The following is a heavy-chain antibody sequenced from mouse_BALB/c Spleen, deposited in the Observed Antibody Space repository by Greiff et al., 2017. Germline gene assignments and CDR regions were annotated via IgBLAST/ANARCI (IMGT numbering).Heavy chain of an antibody. D-gene: IGHD1-1*01. CDR2: ISDGGSYT. CDR1: GFTFSDYY. V-gene: IGHV5-4*02. CDR3: AREPVYYGRRYWYFDD. J-gene: IGHJ1*01. Sequence: EVKLVESGGGLVKPGGSLKLSCAASGFTFSDYYMYWVRQTPEKRLEWVATISDGGSYTYYPDSVKGRFTISRDNAKNNLYLQMSSLKSEDTAMYYGAREPVYYGRRYWYFDDWGAGTTVTVSS.